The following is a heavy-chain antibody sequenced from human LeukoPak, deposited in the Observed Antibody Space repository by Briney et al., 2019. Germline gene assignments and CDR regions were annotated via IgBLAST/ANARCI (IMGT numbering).Heavy chain of an antibody. CDR1: GFKFSTYA. V-gene: IGHV3-23*01. CDR3: AREAYYDCSGSLDY. D-gene: IGHD3-22*01. CDR2: INGRGVST. J-gene: IGHJ4*02. Sequence: PGGSLRLSCAASGFKFSTYAMSWVRQAPGKGLEWVSCINGRGVSTYYADSVEGRFTISRDNSKNTLYLHMSSLRAVDTAIYYCAREAYYDCSGSLDYWGQGTLVTVSS.